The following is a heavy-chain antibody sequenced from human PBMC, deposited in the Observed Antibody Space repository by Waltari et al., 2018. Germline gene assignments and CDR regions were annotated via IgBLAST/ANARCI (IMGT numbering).Heavy chain of an antibody. V-gene: IGHV3-48*03. Sequence: EESGGGSVQPRESLRLSCVASEFTLSNYAMNWVRQVPGKGLEWVSYISGTGNTLYYADSVRGRFTASRDNAKNSLYLQMNSLRVEDTAIYFCARVQYYDVFSGSFGSRANYYMDVWGKGTTVTVSS. CDR3: ARVQYYDVFSGSFGSRANYYMDV. CDR1: EFTLSNYA. CDR2: ISGTGNTL. D-gene: IGHD3-3*01. J-gene: IGHJ6*03.